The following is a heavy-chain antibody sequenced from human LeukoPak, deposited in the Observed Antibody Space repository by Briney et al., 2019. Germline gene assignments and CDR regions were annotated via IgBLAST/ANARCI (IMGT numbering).Heavy chain of an antibody. V-gene: IGHV4-39*07. J-gene: IGHJ4*02. CDR3: AVKSDIVVVPAAKDVVDY. CDR1: GGSISSSSYY. CDR2: IYYSGST. Sequence: SETLSLTCTVSGGSISSSSYYWGWIRQPPGKGLEWIGSIYYSGSTYYNPSLKSRVTISVDTSKNQFSLKLSSVTAADTAVYYCAVKSDIVVVPAAKDVVDYWGQGTLVTVSS. D-gene: IGHD2-2*01.